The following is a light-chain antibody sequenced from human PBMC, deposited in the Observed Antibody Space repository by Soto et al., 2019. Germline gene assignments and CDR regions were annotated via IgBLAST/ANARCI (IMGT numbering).Light chain of an antibody. Sequence: QSVLTXPPSVSGTPGQRVNISCSGSSSNIGRDYVYWYQQFPGTAPKLLIYRGNQRPSGVPDRFSGSKSGTSASLAISGLRSDDESDYYCVAWDDSLSGYVFGTGTKVTVL. CDR3: VAWDDSLSGYV. J-gene: IGLJ1*01. CDR1: SSNIGRDY. CDR2: RGN. V-gene: IGLV1-47*01.